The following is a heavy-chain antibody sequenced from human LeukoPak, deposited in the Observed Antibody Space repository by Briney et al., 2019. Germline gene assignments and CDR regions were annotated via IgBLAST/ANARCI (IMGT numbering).Heavy chain of an antibody. CDR3: ARDRALGPRGAFDI. CDR1: GFTFDDYA. Sequence: GGSLRLSCAASGFTFDDYAMHWVRQAPGKGLEWVSGINWNGGSTGYADSVKGRFTISRDNAKNSLYLQMNSLRAEDTALYHCARDRALGPRGAFDIWGQGTMVTVSS. V-gene: IGHV3-20*01. D-gene: IGHD3-16*01. J-gene: IGHJ3*02. CDR2: INWNGGST.